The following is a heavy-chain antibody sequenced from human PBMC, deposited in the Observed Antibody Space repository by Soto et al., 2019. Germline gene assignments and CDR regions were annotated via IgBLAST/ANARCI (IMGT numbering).Heavy chain of an antibody. D-gene: IGHD6-6*01. CDR3: ARDGPLISARNRFAP. J-gene: IGHJ5*02. Sequence: VASVKVSCKASGYTFTSYVITWVRQAPGQGVEWMGGISGYNGYIKYAQKFQGRVTMTADTSTSTAYMDLRSLRSDDTSIYFCARDGPLISARNRFAPGGQATLVTVSS. CDR2: ISGYNGYI. CDR1: GYTFTSYV. V-gene: IGHV1-18*01.